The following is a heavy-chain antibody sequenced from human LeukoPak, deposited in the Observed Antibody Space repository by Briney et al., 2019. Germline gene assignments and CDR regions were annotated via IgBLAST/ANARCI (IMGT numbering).Heavy chain of an antibody. Sequence: SETLSLTCAVYGGSFSGYYWSWIRQPPGKGLEWIGEINHSGSTNYNPSLKSRVTISVDTSKNQFSLTLSSVTAADTAVYYCASLRGYCSSTSCYRAFDIWGQGTMVTVSS. CDR3: ASLRGYCSSTSCYRAFDI. CDR1: GGSFSGYY. CDR2: INHSGST. D-gene: IGHD2-2*03. J-gene: IGHJ3*02. V-gene: IGHV4-34*01.